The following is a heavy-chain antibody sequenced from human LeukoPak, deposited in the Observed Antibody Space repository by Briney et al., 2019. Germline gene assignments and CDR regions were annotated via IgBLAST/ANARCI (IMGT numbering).Heavy chain of an antibody. J-gene: IGHJ4*02. Sequence: GGSLRLSCAASGFTLSDYYMSWIRQAPGKGLEWVSYSSSSGSTMYYADSVKGRFAISGDNAKNSLYLQMNSLRADDTAVYYCARRRDFIDFWGQGTLVTVSS. CDR3: ARRRDFIDF. CDR2: SSSSGSTM. V-gene: IGHV3-11*01. CDR1: GFTLSDYY. D-gene: IGHD3/OR15-3a*01.